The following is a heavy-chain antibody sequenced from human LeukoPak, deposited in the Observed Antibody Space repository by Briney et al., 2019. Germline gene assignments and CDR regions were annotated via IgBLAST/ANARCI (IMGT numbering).Heavy chain of an antibody. V-gene: IGHV3-20*04. J-gene: IGHJ4*02. D-gene: IGHD6-13*01. Sequence: GGSLRLSCAASGFTFDDYGMSWVRQTPGKGLEWVSGITWNGGDTGYADSVKGRFTISRDNAKNSLYLQMNSLRADDTALYYCAKDLYSSSWFSFDYWGQGTLVTVSS. CDR3: AKDLYSSSWFSFDY. CDR2: ITWNGGDT. CDR1: GFTFDDYG.